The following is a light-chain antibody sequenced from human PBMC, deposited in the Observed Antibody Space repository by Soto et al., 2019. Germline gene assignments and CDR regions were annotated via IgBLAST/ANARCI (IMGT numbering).Light chain of an antibody. J-gene: IGLJ1*01. CDR3: SSYAGSNNSLYV. CDR1: SSDVCGYNY. CDR2: EVS. V-gene: IGLV2-8*01. Sequence: QSVLTQAPSASGSPGQSVTISCTGTSSDVCGYNYVSWYQQHPGKAPKLMIYEVSKRPSGVPDCFSGSKSGNTASLTVSGLQAEDEADYYCSSYAGSNNSLYVFGTGTKVTVL.